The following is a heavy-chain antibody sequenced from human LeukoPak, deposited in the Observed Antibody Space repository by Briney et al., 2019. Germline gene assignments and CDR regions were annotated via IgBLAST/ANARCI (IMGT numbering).Heavy chain of an antibody. CDR3: ARGCSSTSCDPYYYYAMDV. V-gene: IGHV4-59*01. D-gene: IGHD2-2*01. J-gene: IGHJ6*02. CDR1: GGSISSYY. CDR2: IYYSGST. Sequence: SETLSLTCTVSGGSISSYYWNWIRQPPGKALEWIGYIYYSGSTNYNPSLKSRVTISVDTSKNQFSLKLSSVTAADAAVYYYARGCSSTSCDPYYYYAMDVWGQGTTVTVSS.